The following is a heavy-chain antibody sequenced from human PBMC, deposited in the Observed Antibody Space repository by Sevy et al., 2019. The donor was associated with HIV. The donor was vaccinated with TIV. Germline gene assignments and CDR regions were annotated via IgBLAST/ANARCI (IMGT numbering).Heavy chain of an antibody. V-gene: IGHV3-30*02. CDR1: RFSFNGYG. CDR2: IRYDGSNK. D-gene: IGHD2-8*02. CDR3: ARGTPAFCTGGVCFNWFDP. Sequence: GGSLRLSCAASRFSFNGYGMHWVRQAPGKGLEWVAFIRYDGSNKYYADSVKGRFTISRDDSKNTLCLQMNSLRAEDTAVYYCARGTPAFCTGGVCFNWFDPWGQGTLVTVSS. J-gene: IGHJ5*02.